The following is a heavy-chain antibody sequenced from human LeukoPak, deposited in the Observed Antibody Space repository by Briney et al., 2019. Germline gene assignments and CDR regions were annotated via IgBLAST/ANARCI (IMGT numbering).Heavy chain of an antibody. J-gene: IGHJ4*02. CDR1: GFRFSDYS. V-gene: IGHV3-7*01. Sequence: GGSLRLSCAASGFRFSDYSMNWIRQAPGKGLEWVANIKQDGSEKYYVDSVKGRFTISRDNAKNSLYLQMSSLRAEDTAMYYCARDSAGNDYWGQGTLVTVSS. D-gene: IGHD6-13*01. CDR2: IKQDGSEK. CDR3: ARDSAGNDY.